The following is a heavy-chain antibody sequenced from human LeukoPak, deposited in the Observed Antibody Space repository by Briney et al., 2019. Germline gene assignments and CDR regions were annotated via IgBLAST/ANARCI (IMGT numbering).Heavy chain of an antibody. J-gene: IGHJ4*02. CDR2: ISYDGSNK. CDR1: GFTFSSYA. D-gene: IGHD6-19*01. CDR3: AGSGWYGDYFDY. V-gene: IGHV3-30-3*01. Sequence: GRSLRLSCAASGFTFSSYAMHWVRQAPGKGLEWVAVISYDGSNKYYADSVKGRFTISRDNSKNTLYLQMNSLRAEDTAVYYCAGSGWYGDYFDYWGQGTLVTVSS.